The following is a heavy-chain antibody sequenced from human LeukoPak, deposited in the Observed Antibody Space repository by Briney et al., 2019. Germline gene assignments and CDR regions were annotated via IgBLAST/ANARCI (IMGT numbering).Heavy chain of an antibody. Sequence: TGGSLRLSCAASGFTFDDYGMSWVRQAPGKGLEWVSGINWNGGSTVYADSVKGRFTISRDNAKNSLYLQMKSLRAEDTALYYCARSSGSSGLDAFDIWGQGTMVTVSS. CDR1: GFTFDDYG. D-gene: IGHD1-26*01. CDR3: ARSSGSSGLDAFDI. J-gene: IGHJ3*02. V-gene: IGHV3-20*04. CDR2: INWNGGST.